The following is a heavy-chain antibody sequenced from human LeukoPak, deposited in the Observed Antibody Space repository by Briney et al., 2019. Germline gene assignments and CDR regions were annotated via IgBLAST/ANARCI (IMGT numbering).Heavy chain of an antibody. CDR2: IYYSGST. J-gene: IGHJ4*02. D-gene: IGHD3-10*01. CDR3: ATSLMVRGVIGGLDY. V-gene: IGHV4-39*07. Sequence: SETLSLTCTVSGGSISSSSYYWGWIRQPPGKGLEWIGSIYYSGSTYYNPSLKSRVTISVDTSKNQFSLKLSSVTAADTAVYYCATSLMVRGVIGGLDYWGQGTLVTVSS. CDR1: GGSISSSSYY.